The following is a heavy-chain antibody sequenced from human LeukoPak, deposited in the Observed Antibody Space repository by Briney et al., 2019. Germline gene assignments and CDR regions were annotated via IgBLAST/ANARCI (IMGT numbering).Heavy chain of an antibody. Sequence: ASVKVSCKASGYTFTSYAMHWVRQAPGQRLEWMGWINAGNGNTKYSQKFQGRVTMTRDTSTSTVYMELSSLRSEDTAVYYCARDLGQSGSYRGGPDYWGQGTLVTVSS. D-gene: IGHD1-26*01. J-gene: IGHJ4*02. CDR1: GYTFTSYA. CDR3: ARDLGQSGSYRGGPDY. CDR2: INAGNGNT. V-gene: IGHV1-3*01.